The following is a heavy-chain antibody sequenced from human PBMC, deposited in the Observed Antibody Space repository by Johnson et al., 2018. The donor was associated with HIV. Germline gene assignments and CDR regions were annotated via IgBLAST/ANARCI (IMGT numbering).Heavy chain of an antibody. CDR2: IKPDGSAK. D-gene: IGHD3-16*01. J-gene: IGHJ3*01. CDR3: AAWGRTEAVA. Sequence: VQLVESGGGLVQPGGSLRVSCAASGFTFSSFWMTWVRQAPGKGLAWVANIKPDGSAKYYVDSVKGRFTISRDNAKKSLYLQMNSLRAEDTAVYYCAAWGRTEAVAWGQGTMVTVSS. V-gene: IGHV3-7*02. CDR1: GFTFSSFW.